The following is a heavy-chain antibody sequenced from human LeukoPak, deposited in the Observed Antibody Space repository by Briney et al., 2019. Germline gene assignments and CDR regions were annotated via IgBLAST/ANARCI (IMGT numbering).Heavy chain of an antibody. V-gene: IGHV3-23*01. D-gene: IGHD2-21*02. Sequence: GGSLRLSCSASGFTFSNYAMHWVRQAPGKGLEWVSAISGSGGSTYYADSVKGRFTISRDNSKNTLYLQMNSLRAEDTAVYYCAKEEDAVVTALVNYWGQGTLVTVSS. CDR1: GFTFSNYA. CDR3: AKEEDAVVTALVNY. CDR2: ISGSGGST. J-gene: IGHJ4*02.